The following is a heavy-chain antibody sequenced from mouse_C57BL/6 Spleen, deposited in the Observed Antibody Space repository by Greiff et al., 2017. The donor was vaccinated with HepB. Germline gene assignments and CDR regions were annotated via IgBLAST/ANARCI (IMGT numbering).Heavy chain of an antibody. CDR3: ARWDPQLYAMDY. V-gene: IGHV1-50*01. Sequence: QVQLQQPGAELVKPGASVKLSCKASGYTFTSYWMQWVKQRPGQGLEWIGEIDPSDSYTNYNQKFKGKATLTVDTSSSTAYMQLSSLTSEDSAVYYCARWDPQLYAMDYWGQGTSVTVSS. J-gene: IGHJ4*01. CDR1: GYTFTSYW. CDR2: IDPSDSYT. D-gene: IGHD4-1*01.